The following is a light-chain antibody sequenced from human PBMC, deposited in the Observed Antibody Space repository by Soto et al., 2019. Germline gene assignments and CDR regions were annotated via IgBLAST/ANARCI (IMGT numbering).Light chain of an antibody. CDR2: DAS. V-gene: IGKV3-15*01. CDR1: QSVSSN. Sequence: EIVMTQSPATLSVSPGEGATLSCRASQSVSSNLAWYQQRPGQAPRLLIYDASTRATGIPATFSGSGSGTEFTLTISSLQSEDFATYYCQQNYSPRWTFGQGTKVEVK. CDR3: QQNYSPRWT. J-gene: IGKJ1*01.